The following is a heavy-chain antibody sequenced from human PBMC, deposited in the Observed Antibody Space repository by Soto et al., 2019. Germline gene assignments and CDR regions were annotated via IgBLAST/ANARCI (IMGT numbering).Heavy chain of an antibody. D-gene: IGHD3-10*01. CDR3: AAQGYGSGSYYMNPFDY. CDR2: IIPILGIA. CDR1: GYTFTSYG. V-gene: IGHV1-69*04. J-gene: IGHJ4*02. Sequence: GASVKVSCKASGYTFTSYGISWVRQAPGQGLEWMGRIIPILGIANYAQKFQGRVTITADKSTSTAYMELSSLRSEDTAVYYCAAQGYGSGSYYMNPFDYWGQGTLVTVSS.